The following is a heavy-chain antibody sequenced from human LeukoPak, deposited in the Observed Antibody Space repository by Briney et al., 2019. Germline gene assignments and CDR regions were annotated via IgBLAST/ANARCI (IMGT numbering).Heavy chain of an antibody. D-gene: IGHD3-10*01. CDR2: ISYDGSNK. Sequence: GGSLRLSCAASGFTFSSYGIHWVRQAPGKGLEWVAVISYDGSNKNYADSVKGRFTISRDNSKNTLYLQMNSLRAEDTAVYYCAKDGDYYGSGSHDYWGQGTLVTVSS. CDR3: AKDGDYYGSGSHDY. J-gene: IGHJ4*02. V-gene: IGHV3-30*18. CDR1: GFTFSSYG.